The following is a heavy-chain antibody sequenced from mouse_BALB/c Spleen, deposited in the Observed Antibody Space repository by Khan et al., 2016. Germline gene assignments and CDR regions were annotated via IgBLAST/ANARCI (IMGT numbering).Heavy chain of an antibody. CDR2: ISDGGSYT. CDR1: GFTFSDYY. Sequence: VELVESGGGLVKPGGSLKLSCAASGFTFSDYYMYWVRQTPEKRLEWVATISDGGSYTYYPDSVKGRFTISRDNAKNNLYLQMSSLKSEDTAMYYCARDDRWFAYWGQGTLVTVSA. D-gene: IGHD2-14*01. V-gene: IGHV5-4*02. J-gene: IGHJ3*01. CDR3: ARDDRWFAY.